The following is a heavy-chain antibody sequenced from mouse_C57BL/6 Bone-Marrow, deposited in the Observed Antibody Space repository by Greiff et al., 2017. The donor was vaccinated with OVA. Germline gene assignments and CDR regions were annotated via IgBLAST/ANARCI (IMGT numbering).Heavy chain of an antibody. CDR2: IDPTNGNT. CDR3: TRLLGMDY. J-gene: IGHJ4*01. D-gene: IGHD1-1*01. V-gene: IGHV1-50*01. Sequence: QVQLQQSGAELVKPGASVKLSCKASGYTFTASCMQWVKQRPGQGLEWIGEIDPTNGNTNYNQKFKGKATLTADTSSSTAYMQLRGLTSEDYADYYSTRLLGMDYWGQGTSVTVSS. CDR1: GYTFTASC.